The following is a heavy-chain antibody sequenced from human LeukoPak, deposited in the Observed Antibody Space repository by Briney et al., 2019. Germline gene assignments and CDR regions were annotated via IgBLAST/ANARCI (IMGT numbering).Heavy chain of an antibody. V-gene: IGHV4-31*03. CDR2: IYYSGST. CDR3: ARGNGGSSWFDP. CDR1: GGSISSGGYY. D-gene: IGHD6-13*01. J-gene: IGHJ5*02. Sequence: SETLSLTCTVSGGSISSGGYYWSWIRQHPGKGLEWIGYIYYSGSTYYNPSLKSRVTISVDTSKNQFSLKLSSVTAADTAVYYCARGNGGSSWFDPWGQGTLVTVS.